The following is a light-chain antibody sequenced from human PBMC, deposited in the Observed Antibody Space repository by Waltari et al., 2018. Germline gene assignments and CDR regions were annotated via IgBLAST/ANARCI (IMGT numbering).Light chain of an antibody. CDR1: QSVSDYD. Sequence: EIVLTQSPVTLSLSPGERATLSCRASQSVSDYDLAWYQQKPGQAPRLLIYSAYNRAAGVPDRFSGSGSGTDFTLTISRLEPGDFAVYYCQQYGSSFPWTFGQGTKVEI. CDR3: QQYGSSFPWT. J-gene: IGKJ1*01. V-gene: IGKV3-20*01. CDR2: SAY.